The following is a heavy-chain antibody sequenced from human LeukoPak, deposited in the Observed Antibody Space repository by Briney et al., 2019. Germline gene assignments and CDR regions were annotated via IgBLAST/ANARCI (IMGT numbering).Heavy chain of an antibody. J-gene: IGHJ6*02. D-gene: IGHD2-2*01. CDR2: INTNTGNP. Sequence: GASVKVSCKASGYTFTSYGISWVRQAPGQGLEWMGWINTNTGNPTYAQGFTGRFVFSLDTSVSTAYLQISSLKAEDTAVYYCARELPAAMLDYYYYGMDVWGQGTTVTVSS. CDR3: ARELPAAMLDYYYYGMDV. CDR1: GYTFTSYG. V-gene: IGHV7-4-1*02.